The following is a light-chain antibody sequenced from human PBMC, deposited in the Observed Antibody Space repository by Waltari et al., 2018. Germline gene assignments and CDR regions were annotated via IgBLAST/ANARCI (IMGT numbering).Light chain of an antibody. CDR2: KAS. V-gene: IGKV1-5*03. J-gene: IGKJ2*01. CDR1: QGVSTW. CDR3: QQYNNYPFS. Sequence: DIQMTQSPPTLSESVGDRVNITCRASQGVSTWLSWYQQKPGKAPTLLIYKASSLESGVPSRFIGSGSWTEFTLTISSLHPDDFATYYCQQYNNYPFSFGQGTKLEI.